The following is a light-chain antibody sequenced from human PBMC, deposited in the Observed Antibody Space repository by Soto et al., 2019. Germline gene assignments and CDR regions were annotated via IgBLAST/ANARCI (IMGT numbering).Light chain of an antibody. CDR1: QSVSNNY. V-gene: IGKV3-20*01. J-gene: IGKJ2*01. CDR3: QHHGDSNPTYT. CDR2: LAS. Sequence: EIVLTQSPGTLSLSPGERATLSCRASQSVSNNYLSWYQQKPGQAPRLLIYLASTTATGIPDRFSGSGSGTDLTLTISRLEPEDFAVYYCQHHGDSNPTYTFGQGTKLEIK.